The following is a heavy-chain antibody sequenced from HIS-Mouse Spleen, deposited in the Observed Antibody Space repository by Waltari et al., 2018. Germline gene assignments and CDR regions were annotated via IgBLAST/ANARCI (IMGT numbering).Heavy chain of an antibody. D-gene: IGHD6-13*01. J-gene: IGHJ4*02. CDR3: ARVLSSSWYYFDY. CDR1: GSTFTGSY. Sequence: QVQLVQSRAEVQKPGASVKFPCKASGSTFTGSYLPVVRQAPGQGLEWMGWINPNSGGTNYAQKFQGRVTMTRDTSISTAYMELSRLRSDDTAVYYCARVLSSSWYYFDYWGQGTLVTVSS. V-gene: IGHV1-2*02. CDR2: INPNSGGT.